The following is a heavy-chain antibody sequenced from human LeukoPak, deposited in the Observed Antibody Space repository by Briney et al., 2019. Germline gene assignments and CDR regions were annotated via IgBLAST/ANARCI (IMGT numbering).Heavy chain of an antibody. Sequence: GGSLRLSCAASGFIFSSYSMNWVRQAPREGLEWVSSISSSSSYIYYADSVKGRFTISRDNAKNSLYLQMNSLRAEDTAVYYCARNGRPGYSYGYATYNWFDPWGQGTLVTVSS. CDR2: ISSSSSYI. CDR3: ARNGRPGYSYGYATYNWFDP. J-gene: IGHJ5*02. V-gene: IGHV3-21*01. D-gene: IGHD5-18*01. CDR1: GFIFSSYS.